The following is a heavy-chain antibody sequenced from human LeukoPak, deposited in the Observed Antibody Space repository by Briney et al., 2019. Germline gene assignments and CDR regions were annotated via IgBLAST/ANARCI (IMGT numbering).Heavy chain of an antibody. CDR1: GYSFTTYF. V-gene: IGHV5-51*01. CDR3: ASAGDSSGYYYFSAFDI. CDR2: INPGDSHT. D-gene: IGHD3-22*01. J-gene: IGHJ3*02. Sequence: GESLKISCKGSGYSFTTYFIGWVRQMPGKGLEWVGVINPGDSHTTYSPSFQGQVTISADKSISTAYLQWSSLKASDTAMYYCASAGDSSGYYYFSAFDIWGQGTMVTVSS.